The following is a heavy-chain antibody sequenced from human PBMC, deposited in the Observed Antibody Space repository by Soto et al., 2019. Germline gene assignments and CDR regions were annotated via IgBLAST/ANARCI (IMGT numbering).Heavy chain of an antibody. CDR3: GKGKGSTISSTGN. V-gene: IGHV3-23*01. CDR1: GFTFNDYV. CDR2: IGPGEGST. J-gene: IGHJ4*02. D-gene: IGHD1-1*01. Sequence: EVLLLESGGGLVQPGGSLRLSCAASGFTFNDYVMTWGRQGPGKGLEWVATIGPGEGSTFYADSVKGRFTISRDNSKSTVFLQIDGLRDEDTAAYYCGKGKGSTISSTGNWGQGTVVTVSS.